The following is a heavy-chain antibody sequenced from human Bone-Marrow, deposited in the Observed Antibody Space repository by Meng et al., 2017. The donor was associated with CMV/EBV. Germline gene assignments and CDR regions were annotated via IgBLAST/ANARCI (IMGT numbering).Heavy chain of an antibody. D-gene: IGHD1-7*01. J-gene: IGHJ5*02. Sequence: WIGYIYYSGSTYYNPYLKSRVTISVDTSKNQFSLKLSSVTAADTAVYYCARGLGVITGTLHTYWFDPWGQGTRVTGSS. V-gene: IGHV4-31*02. CDR2: IYYSGST. CDR3: ARGLGVITGTLHTYWFDP.